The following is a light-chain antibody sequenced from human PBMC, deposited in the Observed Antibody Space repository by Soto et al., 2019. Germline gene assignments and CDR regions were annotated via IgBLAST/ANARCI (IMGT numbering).Light chain of an antibody. Sequence: DIQITQSPCSLSASVGDRVTITCWAIQSISTYLNWYQQKPGKAPKLLIYGASTLQSAVPSRFTGSGSETDFTLTISSLQPQDFATYHCQQTYSTPWTFGQGTKVEIK. CDR1: QSISTY. V-gene: IGKV1-39*01. CDR2: GAS. J-gene: IGKJ1*01. CDR3: QQTYSTPWT.